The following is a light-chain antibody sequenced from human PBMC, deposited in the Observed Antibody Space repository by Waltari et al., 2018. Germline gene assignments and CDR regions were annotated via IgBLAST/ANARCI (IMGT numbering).Light chain of an antibody. CDR3: QRLSN. CDR2: DAS. Sequence: EIVSTQSPATLSLSPGERATLSCRASQSVSSYLAWYQQKPGQAPRLLIYDASNRATGSPARFRGRGSKTDFALAISGLGPEDFAVGYCQRLSNVGPGAKVDV. V-gene: IGKV3-11*01. CDR1: QSVSSY. J-gene: IGKJ3*01.